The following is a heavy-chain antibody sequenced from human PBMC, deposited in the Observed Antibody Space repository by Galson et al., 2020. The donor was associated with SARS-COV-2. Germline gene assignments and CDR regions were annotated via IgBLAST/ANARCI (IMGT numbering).Heavy chain of an antibody. Sequence: GESLKISCAASGFSFSDHAMHWVRQAPGKGLEWVTVITYDGSRKHYVDSVTGRFIISRDDSKNTLYLEMNNLRPEDTAVYYCGRERRDFYIEYWGQGTLVTVSS. CDR2: ITYDGSRK. CDR1: GFSFSDHA. V-gene: IGHV3-30-3*01. CDR3: GRERRDFYIEY. J-gene: IGHJ4*02. D-gene: IGHD3-3*01.